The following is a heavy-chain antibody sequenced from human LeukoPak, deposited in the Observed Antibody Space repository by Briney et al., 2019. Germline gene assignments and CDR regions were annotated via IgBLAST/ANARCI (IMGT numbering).Heavy chain of an antibody. J-gene: IGHJ3*02. CDR2: ISGSGGGT. V-gene: IGHV3-23*01. Sequence: GGSLRLSCAASGFTFSTYAMSGVRQAAGKGLEWVSLISGSGGGTYYADSVKGRFTISRDNSKNTLYLQLNSLRVEDTAVYYCAKDQWARGADDAFDIWGQGTMVTVSS. CDR1: GFTFSTYA. D-gene: IGHD1-26*01. CDR3: AKDQWARGADDAFDI.